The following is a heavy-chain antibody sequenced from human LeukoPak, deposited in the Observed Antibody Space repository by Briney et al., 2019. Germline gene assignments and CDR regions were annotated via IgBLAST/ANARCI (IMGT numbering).Heavy chain of an antibody. CDR1: GYTFTSYD. D-gene: IGHD3-9*01. J-gene: IGHJ4*02. Sequence: ASVKVSCKASGYTFTSYDINWVRQATGQGLEWMGWMNPNSGNTGYAQKFQGRVTMTRNTSISIAYMEVSSLRSEDTAVYYCVRGTRGDILTGYSLGYWGQGTLVTVSS. V-gene: IGHV1-8*01. CDR2: MNPNSGNT. CDR3: VRGTRGDILTGYSLGY.